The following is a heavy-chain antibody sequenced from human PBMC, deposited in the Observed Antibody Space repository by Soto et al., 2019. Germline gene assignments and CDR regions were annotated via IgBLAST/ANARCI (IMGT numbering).Heavy chain of an antibody. Sequence: ASVKVSCKASGYTFTSYDINWVRQATGQGLERMGWMNSNSGNTGYAQKFQGRVTMTRNTSISTVYMELSSLRSEDTAVYYCSRGHSRQWTIFGVVIPNNWFDPWGQGTLVTVSS. D-gene: IGHD3-3*01. J-gene: IGHJ5*02. CDR3: SRGHSRQWTIFGVVIPNNWFDP. CDR2: MNSNSGNT. CDR1: GYTFTSYD. V-gene: IGHV1-8*01.